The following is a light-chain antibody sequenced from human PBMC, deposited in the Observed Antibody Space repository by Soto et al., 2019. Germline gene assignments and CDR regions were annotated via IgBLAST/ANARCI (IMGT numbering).Light chain of an antibody. CDR2: DVG. V-gene: IGLV2-14*03. Sequence: SVLTQPASVSGAPGQSVTISCTGTSSDVGDYNYVSWYQQHPGKAPKLMIFDVGNRPSGVSDRFSGSTSGNTASLTISGLQAEDEADYYCTSYTSTSTYVFGTGTKVTVL. CDR3: TSYTSTSTYV. J-gene: IGLJ1*01. CDR1: SSDVGDYNY.